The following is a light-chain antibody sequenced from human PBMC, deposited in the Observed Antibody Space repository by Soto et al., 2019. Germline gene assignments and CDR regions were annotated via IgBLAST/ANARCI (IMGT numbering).Light chain of an antibody. CDR3: QQYDNLPLFT. CDR2: DAS. V-gene: IGKV1-33*01. Sequence: DIQMTQSPSSLSASVGDRVTITCQASQDISNYLNWYQQKPGKAPKLLIDDASNLETGVPSRFSGSRSGTDFTFTISSLQPEDIATYYCQQYDNLPLFTFGPGTKVDIK. J-gene: IGKJ3*01. CDR1: QDISNY.